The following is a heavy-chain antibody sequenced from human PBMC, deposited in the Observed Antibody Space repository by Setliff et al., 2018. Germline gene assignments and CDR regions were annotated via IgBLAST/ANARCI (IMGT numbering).Heavy chain of an antibody. CDR2: MYYSGKT. Sequence: SETLSLTCTVSGGSISGSSNYWGWIRQPPGKGLAWIATMYYSGKTFYIPSLQNRVTMSVDTSKNLFSLKLNSVTAADTALYYCARHVKVATEYFDCWGQGTLVTVSS. J-gene: IGHJ4*02. V-gene: IGHV4-39*01. CDR1: GGSISGSSNY. D-gene: IGHD5-12*01. CDR3: ARHVKVATEYFDC.